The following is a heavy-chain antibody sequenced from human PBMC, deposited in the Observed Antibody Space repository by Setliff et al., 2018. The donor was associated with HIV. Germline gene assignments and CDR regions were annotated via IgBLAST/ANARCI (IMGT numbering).Heavy chain of an antibody. D-gene: IGHD2-2*01. CDR2: IYNSVTT. CDR1: GASISSNT. V-gene: IGHV4-59*01. CDR3: ARGGTSSNWFGP. J-gene: IGHJ5*02. Sequence: PSETLSLTCIVSGASISSNTWSWIRQAPGKGLQWIGFIYNSVTTNYNPSLKSRVTISLDTSKNQFSLKLTSVTAADPAVYYCARGGTSSNWFGPWGQGTLVTGSS.